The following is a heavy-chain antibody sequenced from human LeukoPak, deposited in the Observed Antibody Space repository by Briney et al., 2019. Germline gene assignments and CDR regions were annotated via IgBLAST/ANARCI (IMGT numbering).Heavy chain of an antibody. CDR2: IKQDGSEK. CDR1: GFTFSDYW. Sequence: GGSLRLSCAASGFTFSDYWMQWVRQAPGKGLEWVANIKQDGSEKYYVDSVKGRFTISRDNAKNSLYLRMNSLRAEDTAVYYCARRYFDYWGQGTLVTVSS. V-gene: IGHV3-7*03. CDR3: ARRYFDY. J-gene: IGHJ4*02.